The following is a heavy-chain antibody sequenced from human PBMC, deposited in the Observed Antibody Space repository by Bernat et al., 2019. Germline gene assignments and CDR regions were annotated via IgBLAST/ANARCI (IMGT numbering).Heavy chain of an antibody. V-gene: IGHV4-39*01. CDR2: IYYSGST. CDR3: ARLGSSSDAFDI. CDR1: GGSISTGSYY. D-gene: IGHD6-6*01. J-gene: IGHJ3*02. Sequence: QLQLQESGPGLVKPSETLSLTCTFSGGSISTGSYYWGWIRQPPGKGLEWIGSIYYSGSTYYNPSLKSRVTISVDTSKKQFSLNLNSVTAADTAVYYCARLGSSSDAFDIWGQGKMVTVSS.